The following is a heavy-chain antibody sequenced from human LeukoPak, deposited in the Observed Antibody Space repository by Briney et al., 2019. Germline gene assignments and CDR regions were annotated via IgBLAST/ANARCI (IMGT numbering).Heavy chain of an antibody. Sequence: KPSETLSLTCAVYGGSFSGYYWSWIRQPPGKGLEWIGEINHSGSTNYNPSLKSRVTISVDTSKNQFSLKLSSVTAADTAVYYCASVYSYGLHYFDYWGQGTLVTVSS. V-gene: IGHV4-34*01. CDR2: INHSGST. D-gene: IGHD5-18*01. CDR3: ASVYSYGLHYFDY. J-gene: IGHJ4*02. CDR1: GGSFSGYY.